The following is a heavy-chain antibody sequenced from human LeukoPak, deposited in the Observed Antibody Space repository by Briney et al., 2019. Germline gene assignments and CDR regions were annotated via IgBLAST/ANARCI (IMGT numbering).Heavy chain of an antibody. CDR3: ARGKVVPAALDY. D-gene: IGHD2-2*01. CDR1: GGSISSYY. J-gene: IGHJ4*02. CDR2: IYYSGST. V-gene: IGHV4-59*01. Sequence: SETLSLTCTVFGGSISSYYWSWIRQPPGKGLEWIGYIYYSGSTNYNPSLKRRVTISVDTSKNQFSLKLSSVTAADTAVYYCARGKVVPAALDYWGQGTLVTVSS.